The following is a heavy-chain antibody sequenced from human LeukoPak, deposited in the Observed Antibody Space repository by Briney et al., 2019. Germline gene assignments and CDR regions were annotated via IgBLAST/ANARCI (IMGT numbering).Heavy chain of an antibody. Sequence: ASVKVSCKAPGYTFTSYGIVWVRQAPGQGLEWMGWISSYNGNTNYAQNLQGRVTMTTDTSTSTVYMELSSLTSEDTAVYYCARDAYFPGSVIRGVIGMDVWGHGTTVTVSS. V-gene: IGHV1-18*01. J-gene: IGHJ6*02. CDR2: ISSYNGNT. CDR1: GYTFTSYG. D-gene: IGHD3-10*01. CDR3: ARDAYFPGSVIRGVIGMDV.